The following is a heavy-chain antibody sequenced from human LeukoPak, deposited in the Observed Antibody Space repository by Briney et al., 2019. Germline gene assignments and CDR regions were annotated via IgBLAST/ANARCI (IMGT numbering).Heavy chain of an antibody. CDR3: ARDSIVANYYYYMDV. J-gene: IGHJ6*03. CDR1: GGSISSYY. V-gene: IGHV4-4*07. CDR2: IYTSGST. D-gene: IGHD1-26*01. Sequence: PSETLSLTCTVSGGSISSYYWSWIRQPAGKGLEWIGRIYTSGSTNYNPSLKSRVTMSVDTSKNQFSLKLSSVTAADTAVYYCARDSIVANYYYYMDVWGKGTTVTISS.